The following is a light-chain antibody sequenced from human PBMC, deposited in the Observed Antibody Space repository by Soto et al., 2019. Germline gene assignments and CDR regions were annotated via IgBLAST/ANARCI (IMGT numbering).Light chain of an antibody. V-gene: IGLV2-14*01. CDR2: DVT. J-gene: IGLJ1*01. CDR3: ISYTTSSTYV. Sequence: QSVLTQHASVSGSPGQSIAITCTGTSSDVGAYNYVSWYQQHPAKAPKLMIYDVTNRPSGVSDRFSGSKSGDTASLTISGLQAEDEADYYCISYTTSSTYVFGSGTKVTVL. CDR1: SSDVGAYNY.